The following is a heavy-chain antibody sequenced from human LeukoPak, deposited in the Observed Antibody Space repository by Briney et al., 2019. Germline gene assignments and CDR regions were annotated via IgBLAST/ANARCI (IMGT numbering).Heavy chain of an antibody. J-gene: IGHJ5*02. CDR3: TRDTGTTGEVKFDP. V-gene: IGHV4-4*07. CDR1: GDSISGYY. Sequence: SETLSLTCTVSGDSISGYYWSWIRQSAGKGLEWIGRIYTSGSTTYNPSLKSRVTMSVDTSKSQFSLNLMSVTAADTAVYYCTRDTGTTGEVKFDPWGQGTLVTVSS. D-gene: IGHD4-17*01. CDR2: IYTSGST.